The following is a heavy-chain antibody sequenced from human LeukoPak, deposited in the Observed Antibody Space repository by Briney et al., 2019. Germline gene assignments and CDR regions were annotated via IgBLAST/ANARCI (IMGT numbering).Heavy chain of an antibody. Sequence: SETLSLTCTVSGGSISSYYWSWIRQPPGKGLEWIGEINHSGSTNYNPSLKSRVTISVDTSKNQFSLKRNSVTAADTAVYYCASRRRSGYYSTWGQGTLVTVSS. V-gene: IGHV4-34*01. J-gene: IGHJ4*02. CDR3: ASRRRSGYYST. D-gene: IGHD3-22*01. CDR2: INHSGST. CDR1: GGSISSYY.